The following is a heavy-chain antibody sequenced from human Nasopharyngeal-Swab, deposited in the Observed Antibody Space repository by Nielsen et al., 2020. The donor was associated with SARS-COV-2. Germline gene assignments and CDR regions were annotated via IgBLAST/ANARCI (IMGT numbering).Heavy chain of an antibody. Sequence: ESLKISCTVSGGSISSYYWSWIRQPPGKGLEWIGYIYYSGSTNYNPSLKSRVTISVDTSKNQLSLKLSSVAAADTAVYYCARDGGVLNWFDPWGQGTLVTVSS. D-gene: IGHD3-16*01. CDR2: IYYSGST. J-gene: IGHJ5*02. CDR1: GGSISSYY. CDR3: ARDGGVLNWFDP. V-gene: IGHV4-59*01.